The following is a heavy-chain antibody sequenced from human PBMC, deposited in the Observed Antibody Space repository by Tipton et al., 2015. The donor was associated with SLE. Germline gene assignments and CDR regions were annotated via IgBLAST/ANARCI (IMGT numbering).Heavy chain of an antibody. Sequence: TLSLTCTVSGGSISTYYWSWIRQPPEKRLEWIGYIHTSGSTKYNPSLKSRVTISVDTSKNHFSLKLSSVTAADTAVYYCARAFYYGSGEDVWGQGTTVTVSS. V-gene: IGHV4-4*09. CDR3: ARAFYYGSGEDV. CDR2: IHTSGST. CDR1: GGSISTYY. J-gene: IGHJ6*02. D-gene: IGHD3-10*01.